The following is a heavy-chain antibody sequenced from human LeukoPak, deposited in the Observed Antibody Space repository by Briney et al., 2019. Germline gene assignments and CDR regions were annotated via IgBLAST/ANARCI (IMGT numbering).Heavy chain of an antibody. D-gene: IGHD1-7*01. Sequence: SETLSLTCTVSGGSISSYYWSWIRQPPGKGLEWIGYIYYSGSTNYNPSLKSRVTISVDTSKNQFSLKLSSVTAADTAVYYCARAAGITGTYDYWGQGTLVTVSS. CDR2: IYYSGST. V-gene: IGHV4-59*12. CDR3: ARAAGITGTYDY. J-gene: IGHJ4*02. CDR1: GGSISSYY.